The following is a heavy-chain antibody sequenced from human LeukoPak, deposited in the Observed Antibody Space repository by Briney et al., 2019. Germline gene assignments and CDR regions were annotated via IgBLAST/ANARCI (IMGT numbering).Heavy chain of an antibody. D-gene: IGHD2-2*02. Sequence: PGRSLRLSCAASGFTFSSYAMHWVRQAPGKGLEWVAVISYDGSNKYYADSVRGRFTISRDNSKNTLYLQMNSLRAEDTAVYYCARDRSVQLLYHWAYGDYVFPDYWGQGTLVTVSS. CDR2: ISYDGSNK. CDR3: ARDRSVQLLYHWAYGDYVFPDY. J-gene: IGHJ4*02. V-gene: IGHV3-30*04. CDR1: GFTFSSYA.